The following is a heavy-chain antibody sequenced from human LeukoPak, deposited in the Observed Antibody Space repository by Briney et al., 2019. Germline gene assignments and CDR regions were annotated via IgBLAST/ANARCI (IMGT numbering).Heavy chain of an antibody. CDR1: GFTVSSNY. J-gene: IGHJ4*02. V-gene: IGHV3-23*01. CDR2: ISGSSGST. CDR3: AKDPKNRYYYDSSGYYYY. D-gene: IGHD3-22*01. Sequence: PGGSLRLSCAASGFTVSSNYMSWVRQAPGKGLEWVSAISGSSGSTYYADSVKGRFTISRDNSKNTLYLQMNSLRAEDTAVYYCAKDPKNRYYYDSSGYYYYWGQGTLVTVSS.